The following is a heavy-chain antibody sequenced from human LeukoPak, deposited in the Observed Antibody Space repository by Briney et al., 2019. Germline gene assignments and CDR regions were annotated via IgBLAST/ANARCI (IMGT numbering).Heavy chain of an antibody. CDR1: GFTFSDYY. Sequence: GGSLRLSCAASGFTFSDYYMSWIRQAPGKGLEWVSYISGSGTTISYTDSVKGRFTISRDNAKNPLYLQMNGLRAEDTAVYYCARDYRSTFDYWGQGTLVTVSS. D-gene: IGHD1-26*01. V-gene: IGHV3-11*01. J-gene: IGHJ4*02. CDR2: ISGSGTTI. CDR3: ARDYRSTFDY.